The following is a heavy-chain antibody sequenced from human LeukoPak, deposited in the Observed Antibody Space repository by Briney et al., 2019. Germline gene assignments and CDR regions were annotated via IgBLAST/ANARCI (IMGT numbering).Heavy chain of an antibody. V-gene: IGHV4-59*01. J-gene: IGHJ4*02. Sequence: SETLSLTCTVSGVSISSYYWTWIRQPPGKGLEWIGYIYYRGSTNYSPSLKSRVTISLETSKNQFPLKLSSVTAADTAVYYCARGDSSGWRPFDYWGQGTLVTVSS. CDR2: IYYRGST. CDR3: ARGDSSGWRPFDY. CDR1: GVSISSYY. D-gene: IGHD6-19*01.